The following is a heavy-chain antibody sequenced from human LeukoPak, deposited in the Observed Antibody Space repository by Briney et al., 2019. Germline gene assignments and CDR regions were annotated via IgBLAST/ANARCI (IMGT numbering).Heavy chain of an antibody. V-gene: IGHV4-34*01. J-gene: IGHJ3*02. CDR3: ARERLTMIGRAFDI. CDR2: INHSGST. D-gene: IGHD3-22*01. Sequence: PSETLSLTCAVYGGSFSGYYWSWIRQPPGKGLEWIGEINHSGSTNYNPSLKSRVTISVDTSKNQFSLKLSSVTAADTAVYYCARERLTMIGRAFDIWGQGTMVTVSS. CDR1: GGSFSGYY.